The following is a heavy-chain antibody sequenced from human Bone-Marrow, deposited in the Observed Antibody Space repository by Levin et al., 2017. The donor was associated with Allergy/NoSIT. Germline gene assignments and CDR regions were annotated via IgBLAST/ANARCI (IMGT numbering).Heavy chain of an antibody. CDR1: GYTLTELS. J-gene: IGHJ5*02. CDR3: ATDPPAMVRGVIRNWFDP. Sequence: AASVKVSCKVSGYTLTELSMHWVRQAPGKGLEWMGGFDPEDGETIYAQKFQGRVTMTEDTSTDTAYMELSSLRSEDTAVYYCATDPPAMVRGVIRNWFDPWGQGTLVTVSS. CDR2: FDPEDGET. D-gene: IGHD3-10*01. V-gene: IGHV1-24*01.